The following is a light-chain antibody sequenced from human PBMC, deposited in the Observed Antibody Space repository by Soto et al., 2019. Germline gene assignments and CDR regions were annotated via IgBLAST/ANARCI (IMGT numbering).Light chain of an antibody. V-gene: IGKV1-9*01. Sequence: DIQLTQSPSFLSASVGDRVTITCRASQGISSYLARYQQKQGKAPKFRKYAASTLQSGVLSRFSDSGSGTEFTLTISSLQPEDFATYYCQQLNSYPPSITFGQGTRLEIK. CDR2: AAS. CDR1: QGISSY. J-gene: IGKJ5*01. CDR3: QQLNSYPPSIT.